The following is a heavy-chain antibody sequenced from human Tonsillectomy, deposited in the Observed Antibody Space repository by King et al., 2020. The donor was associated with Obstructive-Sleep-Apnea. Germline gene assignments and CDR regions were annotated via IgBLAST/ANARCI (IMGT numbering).Heavy chain of an antibody. V-gene: IGHV3-9*01. J-gene: IGHJ4*02. CDR2: INWSGDSR. D-gene: IGHD1-26*01. CDR1: GFTFDDYA. Sequence: VQLVESGGGLVQPGRSLRLSCEASGFTFDDYAMHWVRQAPGKGLEWVSGINWSGDSRDYADSVKGRFTISRDNGKNSLYLQMDSLRPEDTALYYCGKDIALHLVGIVGVAHWGQGTPVTVSS. CDR3: GKDIALHLVGIVGVAH.